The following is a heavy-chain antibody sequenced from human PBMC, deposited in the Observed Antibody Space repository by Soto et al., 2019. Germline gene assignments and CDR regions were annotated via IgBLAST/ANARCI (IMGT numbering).Heavy chain of an antibody. V-gene: IGHV3-73*02. Sequence: EVQLVESGGGLVQPGGSLKLSCAASGFTFSGSAMHWVRQASGKGLEWVGRIRSKANNYATVYAASVKGRFTISRDDSKXTXHXXMNSRITGDTAVYYCARHALQYCGGDCYLLPYFDLWGRGTLVTVSS. CDR2: IRSKANNYAT. CDR1: GFTFSGSA. CDR3: ARHALQYCGGDCYLLPYFDL. J-gene: IGHJ2*01. D-gene: IGHD2-21*02.